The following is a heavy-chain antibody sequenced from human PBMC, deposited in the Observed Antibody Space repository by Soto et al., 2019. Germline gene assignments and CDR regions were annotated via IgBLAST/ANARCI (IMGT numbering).Heavy chain of an antibody. Sequence: ASVKVSCKASGYTFTSYGISWVRQAPGQGLEWMGWISAYNGNTNYAQKLQGRVTMTTDTSTSTAYMELRSLGPEEAALYYCTRGPTHGAFDIWGQGTMVTVSS. CDR1: GYTFTSYG. CDR2: ISAYNGNT. CDR3: TRGPTHGAFDI. V-gene: IGHV1-18*01. J-gene: IGHJ3*02.